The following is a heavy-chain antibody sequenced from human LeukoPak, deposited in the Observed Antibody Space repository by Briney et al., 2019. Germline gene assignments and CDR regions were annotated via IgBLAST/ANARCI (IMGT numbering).Heavy chain of an antibody. D-gene: IGHD3-22*01. Sequence: QSGRSLRLSCAASGFTFDDYGMSWVRQAPGKGLEWVSGINWNGGSTGYADSVKGRFTISRDNAKNSLYLQMNSLRAEDTALYYCAKSTKYYDSSGYYYEASYYFDYWGQGTLVTVSS. CDR3: AKSTKYYDSSGYYYEASYYFDY. CDR2: INWNGGST. CDR1: GFTFDDYG. V-gene: IGHV3-20*04. J-gene: IGHJ4*02.